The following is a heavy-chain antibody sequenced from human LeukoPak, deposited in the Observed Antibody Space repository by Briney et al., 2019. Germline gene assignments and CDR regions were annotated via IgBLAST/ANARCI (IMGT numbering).Heavy chain of an antibody. CDR3: ARDGAGTWNDY. V-gene: IGHV1-18*01. Sequence: GASVKVSCKASGFSYGISWVRQAPGQGLEWMGWISAYHGNTNYAQKLQGRVTMTTDTSTRTAYMELRSLRSDDTAVYYCARDGAGTWNDYWGQGTLVTVSS. J-gene: IGHJ4*02. CDR1: GFSYG. D-gene: IGHD3-10*01. CDR2: ISAYHGNT.